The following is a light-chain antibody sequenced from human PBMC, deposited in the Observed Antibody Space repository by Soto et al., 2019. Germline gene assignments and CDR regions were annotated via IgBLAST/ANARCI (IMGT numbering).Light chain of an antibody. V-gene: IGKV1-39*01. CDR1: QSISTY. CDR2: AAS. CDR3: QQRYSAPYT. J-gene: IGKJ2*01. Sequence: DIQMTQSPSSLSASVGDRVTITCRASQSISTYLNWYQHKPGKAPNLLIHAASSLQSGAPSRFSGSGSGTDFTLTISSLQPEDFATYYCQQRYSAPYTFGQGTKVDIK.